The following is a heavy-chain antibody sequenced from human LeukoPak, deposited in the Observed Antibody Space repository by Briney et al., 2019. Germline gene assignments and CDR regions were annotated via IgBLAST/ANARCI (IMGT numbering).Heavy chain of an antibody. CDR3: ARGDSSGWYFDY. V-gene: IGHV3-23*01. Sequence: GGTLRLSCAASGFTFSSYDMSWVRQAPGKGLEWVSAISGSGGSTYYADSVKGRFTISRDNAKNSLYLQMNSLRAEDTAVYYCARGDSSGWYFDYWGQGTLVTVSS. CDR1: GFTFSSYD. CDR2: ISGSGGST. J-gene: IGHJ4*02. D-gene: IGHD6-19*01.